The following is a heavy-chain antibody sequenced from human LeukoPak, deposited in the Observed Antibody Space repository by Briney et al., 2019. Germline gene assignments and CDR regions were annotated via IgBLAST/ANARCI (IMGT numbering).Heavy chain of an antibody. Sequence: DGGSKYYLDSMRGRLTISRDNAQNSVYLQVNSLRAEDTAVYYCAKDGQLYSSSWSDYWGQGTLVTVSS. J-gene: IGHJ4*02. CDR2: DGGSK. V-gene: IGHV3-7*03. D-gene: IGHD6-13*01. CDR3: AKDGQLYSSSWSDY.